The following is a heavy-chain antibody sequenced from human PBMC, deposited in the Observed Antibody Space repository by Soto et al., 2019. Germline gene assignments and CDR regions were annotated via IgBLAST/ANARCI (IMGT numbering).Heavy chain of an antibody. CDR3: ATALGCRSTSCTLDY. CDR1: GGTFSSYA. CDR2: IIPVSGAA. Sequence: QVQLVQAGAEVKKTGSSVKVSCKASGGTFSSYAFSWVRQAPGQGLEWMGGIIPVSGAAHHAQKFQGRVPITADESTSTAYMELSSLSSQDTAVYYCATALGCRSTSCTLDYWGQGTRVIVSS. V-gene: IGHV1-69*01. J-gene: IGHJ4*02. D-gene: IGHD2-2*01.